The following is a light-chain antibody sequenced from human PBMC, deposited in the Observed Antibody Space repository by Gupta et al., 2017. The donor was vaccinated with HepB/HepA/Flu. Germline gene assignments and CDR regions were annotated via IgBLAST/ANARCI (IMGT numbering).Light chain of an antibody. V-gene: IGKV1-39*01. J-gene: IGKJ1*01. Sequence: DIQMTQSPSSLSASLGDRVTITCRSSQTIGMYLNWYQQKPGKAPNLLISSGSTGESGVPSRFTGGGSGTDFTLTISSRQPEDFATYYCQHKDNIPRTFGQGTKVEIK. CDR2: SGS. CDR3: QHKDNIPRT. CDR1: QTIGMY.